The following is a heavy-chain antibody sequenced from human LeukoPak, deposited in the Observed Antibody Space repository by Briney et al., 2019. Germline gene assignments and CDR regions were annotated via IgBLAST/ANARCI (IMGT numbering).Heavy chain of an antibody. J-gene: IGHJ3*02. D-gene: IGHD3-9*01. CDR1: GYTFTGYY. V-gene: IGHV1-2*02. CDR2: INPNSGGT. Sequence: EASVKVSCKASGYTFTGYYMHWVRQAPGQGLEWMGWINPNSGGTNYAQKFQGRVTMTRDTSISTAYMEPSRLRSDDTAVYYCARASYYDILTGYYYDAFDIWGQGTMVTVSS. CDR3: ARASYYDILTGYYYDAFDI.